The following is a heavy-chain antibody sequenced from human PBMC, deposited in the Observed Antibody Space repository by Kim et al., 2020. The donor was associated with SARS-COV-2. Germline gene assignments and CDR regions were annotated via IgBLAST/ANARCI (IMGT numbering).Heavy chain of an antibody. J-gene: IGHJ4*02. Sequence: GGSLRLSCAASGFTFSSYGMHWVRQAPGKGLEWVAVISYDGSNKYYADSVKGRFTIPRDNSKNTLYLQMNSLRAEDTAVYYCARDDIQLWFDYWGKGTL. CDR2: ISYDGSNK. CDR3: ARDDIQLWFDY. D-gene: IGHD5-18*01. V-gene: IGHV3-33*05. CDR1: GFTFSSYG.